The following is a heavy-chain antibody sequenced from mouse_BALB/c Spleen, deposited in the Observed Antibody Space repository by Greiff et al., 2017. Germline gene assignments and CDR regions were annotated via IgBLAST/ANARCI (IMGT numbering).Heavy chain of an antibody. CDR2: ISSGGSYT. CDR3: ASLLDYAMDY. V-gene: IGHV5-6*03. CDR1: GFTFSSYG. Sequence: EVKVEESGGGLVQPGGSMKLSCAASGFTFSSYGMSWVRQTPDKRLEWVATISSGGSYTYYPDSVKGRFTISRDNAKNTLYLQMSSLKSEDTAMYYCASLLDYAMDYWGQGTSVTVSS. D-gene: IGHD1-1*01. J-gene: IGHJ4*01.